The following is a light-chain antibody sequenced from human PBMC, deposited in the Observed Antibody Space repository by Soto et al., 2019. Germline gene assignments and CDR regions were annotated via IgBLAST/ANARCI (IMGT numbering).Light chain of an antibody. V-gene: IGKV3-15*01. CDR3: QQYGSSPTWT. CDR1: QSVSSY. J-gene: IGKJ1*01. CDR2: DAS. Sequence: EIVMPQSPATLSVSPGESATLSCRASQSVSSYLAWFHQKPGQAPRLLIYDASTRATGIPVRFSGSGSGTEYTLTISSLQSEDLGVYYCQQYGSSPTWTFGQGTKVDIK.